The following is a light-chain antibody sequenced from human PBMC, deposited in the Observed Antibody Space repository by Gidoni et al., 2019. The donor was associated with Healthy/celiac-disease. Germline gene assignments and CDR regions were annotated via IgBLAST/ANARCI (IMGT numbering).Light chain of an antibody. CDR2: DAS. CDR1: QSISSW. CDR3: QQYNSYPWT. Sequence: IQTTQSPSTLSASVGDRVTITGRASQSISSWLAWYQQKPGKAPKLLIYDASSLESGVPSRFSGSGSGTEFTLTISSLQPDDFATYYCQQYNSYPWTFGQGTKVEIK. J-gene: IGKJ1*01. V-gene: IGKV1-5*01.